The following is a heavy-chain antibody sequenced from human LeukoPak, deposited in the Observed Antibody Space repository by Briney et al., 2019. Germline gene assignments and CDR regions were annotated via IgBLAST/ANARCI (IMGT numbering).Heavy chain of an antibody. V-gene: IGHV3-7*01. Sequence: PGGSLRLSCAASGFTFSAYWMTWVRQAPGKGLAWVANIIEGGDLKYYVDSVKGRFTISRDNTKNSLYLQMNSLRAEDTAVYYCARDGYCSGGSCYRVYWGQGTLVTVSS. J-gene: IGHJ4*02. D-gene: IGHD2-15*01. CDR3: ARDGYCSGGSCYRVY. CDR2: IIEGGDLK. CDR1: GFTFSAYW.